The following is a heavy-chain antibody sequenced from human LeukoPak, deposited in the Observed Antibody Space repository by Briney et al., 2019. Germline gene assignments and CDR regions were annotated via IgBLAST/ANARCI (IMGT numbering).Heavy chain of an antibody. Sequence: GWSLRLSCAASGFTFSNYAIHWVRQAPGRGLEWVAAISYDGNSQHYGAPVKGRFTISRDNSKNTVYLQINTLRTEDAAIYYCAKPYPTLTTSAVLDNWGQGTLVTVSS. J-gene: IGHJ4*02. D-gene: IGHD1-1*01. CDR1: GFTFSNYA. CDR2: ISYDGNSQ. V-gene: IGHV3-30*18. CDR3: AKPYPTLTTSAVLDN.